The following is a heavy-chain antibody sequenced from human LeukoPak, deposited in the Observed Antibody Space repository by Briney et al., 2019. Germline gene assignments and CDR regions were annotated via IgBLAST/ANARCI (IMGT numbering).Heavy chain of an antibody. CDR2: ISYDGSNK. CDR3: AKDGDGMDV. J-gene: IGHJ6*02. Sequence: PGRSLRLSCAASGFTFSTYGMPWVRQAPSTGLEWVAVISYDGSNKYYADSVKGRFTISIDNSKNTLYLQMNSLRAEDTAVYYCAKDGDGMDVWGQGTTVTVS. V-gene: IGHV3-30*18. CDR1: GFTFSTYG.